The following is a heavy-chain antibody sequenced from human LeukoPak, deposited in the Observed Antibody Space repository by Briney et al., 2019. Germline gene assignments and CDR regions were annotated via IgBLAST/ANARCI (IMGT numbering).Heavy chain of an antibody. Sequence: ASVKVSCKASGYTFTSYGISWVRLAPGQGLEWMGWISAYNGNTNYAQKLQGRVTMTADTSTSTAYMELRSLRSDDTAVYYCARGISSVTSYYYMDVWGKGTTVTVSS. CDR2: ISAYNGNT. J-gene: IGHJ6*03. CDR3: ARGISSVTSYYYMDV. CDR1: GYTFTSYG. D-gene: IGHD4-11*01. V-gene: IGHV1-18*01.